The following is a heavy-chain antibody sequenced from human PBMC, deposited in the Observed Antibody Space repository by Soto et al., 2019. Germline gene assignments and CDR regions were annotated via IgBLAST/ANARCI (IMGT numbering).Heavy chain of an antibody. CDR1: GGSISSYY. CDR3: ARDYYGSGSPPFGY. V-gene: IGHV4-59*01. Sequence: QVQLQESGPGLVKPSETLSLTCTVSGGSISSYYWSWIRQPPGKGLEWIGYIYYSGSTNCNPSLKSRVTISVDTSKNQFSLKLSSVTAADTAVYYCARDYYGSGSPPFGYWGQGTLVTVSS. J-gene: IGHJ4*02. CDR2: IYYSGST. D-gene: IGHD3-10*01.